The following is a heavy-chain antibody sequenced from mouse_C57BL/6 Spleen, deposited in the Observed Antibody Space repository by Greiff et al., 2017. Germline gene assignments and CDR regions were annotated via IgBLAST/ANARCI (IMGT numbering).Heavy chain of an antibody. CDR2: ISDGGSYT. V-gene: IGHV5-4*01. CDR1: GFTFSSYA. CDR3: AREGLDY. J-gene: IGHJ2*01. Sequence: LVESGGGLVKPGGSLKLSCAASGFTFSSYAMSWVRQTPEKRLEWVATISDGGSYTYYPDNVKGRFTISRDNAKNNLYLQMSHLKSEDTAMYYCAREGLDYWGQGTTLTVSS.